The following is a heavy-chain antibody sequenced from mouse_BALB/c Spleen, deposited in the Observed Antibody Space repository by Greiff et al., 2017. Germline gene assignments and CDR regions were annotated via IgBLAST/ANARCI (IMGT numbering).Heavy chain of an antibody. CDR2: ISSGGSYT. D-gene: IGHD2-1*01. CDR3: ARSPKDYYGNYFDY. CDR1: GFTFSSYG. V-gene: IGHV5-6*03. Sequence: EVMLVESGGGLVKPGGSLKLSCAASGFTFSSYGMSWVRQTPDKRLEWVATISSGGSYTYYPDSVKGRFTISRDNAKNTLYLQMSSLKSEDTAMYYCARSPKDYYGNYFDYWGQGTTLTVSS. J-gene: IGHJ2*01.